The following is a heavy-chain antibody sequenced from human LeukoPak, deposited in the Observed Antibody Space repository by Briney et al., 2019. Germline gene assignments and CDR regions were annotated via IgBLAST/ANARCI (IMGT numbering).Heavy chain of an antibody. CDR1: GGSFSGYY. J-gene: IGHJ4*02. CDR3: AGSAVAGTFGY. Sequence: SETLSLTCAVYGGSFSGYYWSWIRQPPGQGLEWIGEINHSGSTNYNPCLKSRVTISVDTSKNQFSLKLSSVTAADTAVYYCAGSAVAGTFGYWGQGTLVTVSS. CDR2: INHSGST. D-gene: IGHD6-19*01. V-gene: IGHV4-34*01.